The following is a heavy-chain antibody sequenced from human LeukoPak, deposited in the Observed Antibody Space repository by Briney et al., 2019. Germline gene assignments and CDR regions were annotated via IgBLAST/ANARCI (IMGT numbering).Heavy chain of an antibody. V-gene: IGHV4-39*07. Sequence: SETLSLTCTDSGGSISSSSYYWGWMRQPPGTGLEWIGNIFYRGSTHYNPSLKSRVTISVDRSKNQFSLKLRSVTAADTAVYYCARGGYVFSYYYYYYMDVWGKGTTVTISS. CDR1: GGSISSSSYY. D-gene: IGHD5-12*01. J-gene: IGHJ6*03. CDR3: ARGGYVFSYYYYYYMDV. CDR2: IFYRGST.